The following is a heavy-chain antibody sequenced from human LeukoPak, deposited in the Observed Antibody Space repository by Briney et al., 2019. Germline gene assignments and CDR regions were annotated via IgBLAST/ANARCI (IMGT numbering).Heavy chain of an antibody. J-gene: IGHJ4*02. D-gene: IGHD3-10*01. V-gene: IGHV3-21*04. Sequence: PGGSLRLSCAASGFTFSTYNMSWVRQAPGKGLEWVSSISSSSSYIYYADAVRGRFTISRDNSKNTLYLQMNSLRAEDTAVYYCAKDPGITMVRGVLDYWGQGTLVTVSS. CDR1: GFTFSTYN. CDR2: ISSSSSYI. CDR3: AKDPGITMVRGVLDY.